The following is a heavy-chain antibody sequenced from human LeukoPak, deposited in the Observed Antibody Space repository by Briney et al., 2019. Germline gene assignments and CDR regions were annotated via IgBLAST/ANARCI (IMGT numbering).Heavy chain of an antibody. CDR3: AREGGYCSGGSCYNFDY. Sequence: ASVKVSCKASGYTFTSHYMHWVRQAPGQGLEWMGIINPSGGGTSYAQKFQGRVTMTRDMSTSTVYMELSSLRSEDTAVYYCAREGGYCSGGSCYNFDYWGQGTLVTVSS. D-gene: IGHD2-15*01. J-gene: IGHJ4*02. CDR1: GYTFTSHY. V-gene: IGHV1-46*01. CDR2: INPSGGGT.